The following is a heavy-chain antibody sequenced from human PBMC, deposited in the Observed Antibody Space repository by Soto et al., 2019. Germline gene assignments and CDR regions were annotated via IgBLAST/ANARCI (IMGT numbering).Heavy chain of an antibody. CDR2: IIPILGTA. V-gene: IGHV1-69*11. D-gene: IGHD5-18*01. CDR3: ASEGLAMVKGGFDY. CDR1: GGTFSSYA. J-gene: IGHJ4*02. Sequence: QVQLVQSGAEVKKPGSSVKVSCKASGGTFSSYAISWVRQAPGQGLEWMGGIIPILGTANYAQKFQGRVTITADESTSTAYMELRSLRSEDTAVYYCASEGLAMVKGGFDYWGQGTLVTVSS.